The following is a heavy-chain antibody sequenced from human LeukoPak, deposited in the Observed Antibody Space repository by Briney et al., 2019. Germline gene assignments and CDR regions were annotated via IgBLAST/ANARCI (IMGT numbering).Heavy chain of an antibody. CDR3: VRRTASDF. D-gene: IGHD2-21*02. V-gene: IGHV3-23*01. J-gene: IGHJ4*02. Sequence: PGGYLRLSCAASGFTFTSYVMSWVPQAPGKGLEWVASVGGGGDYTYYSDSVKGRFTISRDNSENTVYLQMKSLRAEDTAVYYCVRRTASDFWGQGALVTVSS. CDR1: GFTFTSYV. CDR2: VGGGGDYT.